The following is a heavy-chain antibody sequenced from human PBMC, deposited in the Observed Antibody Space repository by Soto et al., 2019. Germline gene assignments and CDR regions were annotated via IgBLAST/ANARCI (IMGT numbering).Heavy chain of an antibody. D-gene: IGHD3-22*01. CDR2: ISGSGGST. CDR1: GFTFSSYA. Sequence: PGGSLRLSCAASGFTFSSYAMSWVRQAPGKGLEWVSAISGSGGSTYYADSVKGRFTISRDNSKNTLYLQMNSLRAEDTAVYYCAKDFYDSSGYYSGFQHWGQGTLVTVSS. V-gene: IGHV3-23*01. CDR3: AKDFYDSSGYYSGFQH. J-gene: IGHJ1*01.